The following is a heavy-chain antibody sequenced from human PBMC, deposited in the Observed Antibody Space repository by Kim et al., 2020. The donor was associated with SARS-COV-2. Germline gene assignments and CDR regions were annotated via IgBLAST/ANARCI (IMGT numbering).Heavy chain of an antibody. Sequence: GGSLRLSCAASGFTFSSYWMSWVRQAPGKGLEWVANIKQDGSEKYYVDSVKGRFTISRDNAKNSLYLQMNSLRAEDTAVYYCARVGRGRVDAFDIWGQGTMVTVSS. CDR3: ARVGRGRVDAFDI. D-gene: IGHD3-16*01. J-gene: IGHJ3*02. CDR2: IKQDGSEK. CDR1: GFTFSSYW. V-gene: IGHV3-7*03.